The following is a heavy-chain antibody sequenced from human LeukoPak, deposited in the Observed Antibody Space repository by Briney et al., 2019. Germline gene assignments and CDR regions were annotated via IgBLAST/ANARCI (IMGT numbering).Heavy chain of an antibody. Sequence: SETLSLTCTVSGGSISSYYWSWIRQPPGKGLEWIGYIYYSGSTNYNPSLKSRVTISVDTSKNQFSLKLSSVTAADTAVYHCARGPFAGYDFWSGYYPFDYWGQGTLVTVSS. D-gene: IGHD3-3*01. CDR2: IYYSGST. V-gene: IGHV4-59*01. J-gene: IGHJ4*02. CDR3: ARGPFAGYDFWSGYYPFDY. CDR1: GGSISSYY.